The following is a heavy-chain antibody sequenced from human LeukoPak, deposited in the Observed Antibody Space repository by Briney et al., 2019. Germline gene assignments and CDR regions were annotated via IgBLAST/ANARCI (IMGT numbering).Heavy chain of an antibody. CDR3: AKDGDHYSNYFFDY. CDR1: GFTFSSYA. Sequence: PGRSLRLSCAASGFTFSSYAMHWVRQAPGKGLEYVSAISSNGGSTYYANSVKGRFTISRDNSKNTLYLQMNSLRAEDTAVYYCAKDGDHYSNYFFDYWGQGTLVTVSS. CDR2: ISSNGGST. V-gene: IGHV3-64*01. D-gene: IGHD4-11*01. J-gene: IGHJ4*02.